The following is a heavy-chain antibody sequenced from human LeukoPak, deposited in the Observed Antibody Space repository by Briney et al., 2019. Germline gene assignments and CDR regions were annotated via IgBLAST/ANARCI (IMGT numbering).Heavy chain of an antibody. CDR3: ARLGRGSSWYYYYYMDV. V-gene: IGHV1-2*02. CDR1: GGTFSSYA. CDR2: IKPSSGGT. D-gene: IGHD6-13*01. Sequence: ASVKVSCKASGGTFSSYAISWVRQAPGQGLEWMGWIKPSSGGTNYAQNFQGRVTMTGDTSISTAYMELSRLRSDDTAVYYCARLGRGSSWYYYYYMDVWGKGTTVTVSS. J-gene: IGHJ6*03.